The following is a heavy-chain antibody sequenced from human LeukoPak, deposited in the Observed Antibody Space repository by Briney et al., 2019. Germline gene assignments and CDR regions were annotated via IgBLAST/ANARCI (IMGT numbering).Heavy chain of an antibody. CDR2: IYSDGIST. D-gene: IGHD1-26*01. CDR1: GLTLICYW. V-gene: IGHV3-74*01. J-gene: IGHJ4*02. Sequence: PGGCLRVSCAGSGLTLICYWMHAVRQAPGKGLVWVTSIYSDGISTSYADSVKGRFSISRDNAKNTLYLQMNSLKAEDTAIYYCAREGGSYSNYFDYWGQGTLVTVSS. CDR3: AREGGSYSNYFDY.